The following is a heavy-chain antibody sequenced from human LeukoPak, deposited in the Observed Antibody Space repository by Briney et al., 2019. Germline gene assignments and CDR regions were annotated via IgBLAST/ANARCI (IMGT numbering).Heavy chain of an antibody. Sequence: SETLSLTCAVYGGSFSGYHWSWIRQPPGKGLEWIGEINHSGSTNYNPSLKSRVTISVDTSKNQFSLKLSSVTAADTAVYYCARRPYYGSGSYSSEFGWGQGTLVTVSS. CDR3: ARRPYYGSGSYSSEFG. CDR2: INHSGST. CDR1: GGSFSGYH. D-gene: IGHD3-10*01. V-gene: IGHV4-34*01. J-gene: IGHJ4*02.